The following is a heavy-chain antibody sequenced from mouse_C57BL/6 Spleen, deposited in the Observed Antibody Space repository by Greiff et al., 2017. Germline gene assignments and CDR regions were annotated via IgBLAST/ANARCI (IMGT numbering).Heavy chain of an antibody. CDR3: ARRIYYGFDY. D-gene: IGHD1-1*01. CDR1: GYTFTDYN. CDR2: INPNNGGT. J-gene: IGHJ2*01. Sequence: DVQLQESGPELVKPGASVKMSCKASGYTFTDYNMHWVKQSHGKSLEWIGYINPNNGGTSYNQKFKGKATLTVNKSSSTAYMELRSLTSEDSAVYYCARRIYYGFDYWGQGTTLTVSS. V-gene: IGHV1-22*01.